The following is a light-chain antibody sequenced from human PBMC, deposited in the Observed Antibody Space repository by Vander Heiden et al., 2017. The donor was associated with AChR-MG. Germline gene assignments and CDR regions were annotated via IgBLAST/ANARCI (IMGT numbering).Light chain of an antibody. CDR3: REALQSPCT. J-gene: IGKJ2*02. CDR1: QSLLHKNGYHY. Sequence: DIVMSQSPLSLAVSPGEPASVSCRSSQSLLHKNGYHYLDWYLQKPGQSPQLLIYLGSNRASGVPDSFSGSGSGTDFTLKISRVEPEDVGVYYCREALQSPCTFGQRTKLEIK. CDR2: LGS. V-gene: IGKV2-28*01.